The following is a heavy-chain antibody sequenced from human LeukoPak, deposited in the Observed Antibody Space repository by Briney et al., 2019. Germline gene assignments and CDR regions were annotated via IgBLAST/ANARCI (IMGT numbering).Heavy chain of an antibody. CDR2: ISYSGST. D-gene: IGHD3-22*01. CDR1: GGSISSYC. J-gene: IGHJ4*02. Sequence: SETLSLTCTVSGGSISSYCWSWIRQPPGKGLEWIGYISYSGSTNYNPSLKSPVTISVDTSKNQFSLKLSSVTAADTAVFYCARSSGYYDSSGSYYNFFDYWGQGTLVTVSS. V-gene: IGHV4-59*01. CDR3: ARSSGYYDSSGSYYNFFDY.